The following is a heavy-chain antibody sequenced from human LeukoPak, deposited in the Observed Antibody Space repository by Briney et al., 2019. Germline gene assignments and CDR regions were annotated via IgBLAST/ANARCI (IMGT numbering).Heavy chain of an antibody. D-gene: IGHD3-3*01. V-gene: IGHV4-34*01. CDR3: ARGLNTIFGVAAFDY. CDR1: GGSFSGYY. J-gene: IGHJ4*02. Sequence: PSETLSLTCAVYGGSFSGYYWSWIRQPPGKGLEWIGEINHSGSTNYNPSLKSRVTISVDTSKNQFSLKLSSVTAADTAVYYCARGLNTIFGVAAFDYWGQGTLVTVSS. CDR2: INHSGST.